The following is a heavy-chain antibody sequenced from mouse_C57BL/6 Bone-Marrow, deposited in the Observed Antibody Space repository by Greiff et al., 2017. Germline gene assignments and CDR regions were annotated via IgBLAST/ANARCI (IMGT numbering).Heavy chain of an antibody. J-gene: IGHJ2*01. CDR2: ISSDGSYT. V-gene: IGHV5-6*02. CDR3: ARRFYYGNYDY. CDR1: GFTFSSYG. D-gene: IGHD2-1*01. Sequence: EVKLVESGGDLVKPGGSLKLSCAASGFTFSSYGMSWVRQTPDKRLEWVATISSDGSYTYYPDSVKGRFTISRDNAKNTLYLQMSSLKSEDTAMYYCARRFYYGNYDYWGQGTTLTVSS.